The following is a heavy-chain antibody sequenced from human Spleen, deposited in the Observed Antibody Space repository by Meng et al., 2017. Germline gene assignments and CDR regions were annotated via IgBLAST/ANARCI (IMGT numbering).Heavy chain of an antibody. J-gene: IGHJ5*02. V-gene: IGHV1-2*02. CDR1: GYTFTGYY. CDR2: INPNSGGP. D-gene: IGHD3-10*01. CDR3: AREFQEYDSRTYYEGYNWFDP. Sequence: ASVKVSCKASGYTFTGYYLNWVRQAPGQGLEWMGWINPNSGGPNYAQNFQGRVTLTRDTSITTAYMELNSLKSDDTAIYYCAREFQEYDSRTYYEGYNWFDPWGQGTLVTVSS.